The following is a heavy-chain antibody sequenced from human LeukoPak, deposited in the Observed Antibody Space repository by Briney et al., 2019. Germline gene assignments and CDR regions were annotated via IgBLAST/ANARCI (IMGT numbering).Heavy chain of an antibody. Sequence: GGSLRLSCAASGFTFSSYGMSWVRQAPGKGLEWVSAISATGGTTYYADSVKGRFTISRDNSKNSLYLQMNSLRAEDTAVYYCARDSPNEGILWWSIDYWGQGTLVTVSS. CDR1: GFTFSSYG. V-gene: IGHV3-23*01. D-gene: IGHD2-21*01. CDR2: ISATGGTT. CDR3: ARDSPNEGILWWSIDY. J-gene: IGHJ4*02.